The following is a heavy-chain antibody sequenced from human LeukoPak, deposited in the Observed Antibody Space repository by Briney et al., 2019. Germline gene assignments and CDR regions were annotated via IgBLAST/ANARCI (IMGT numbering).Heavy chain of an antibody. CDR1: GFTISSNY. D-gene: IGHD1-26*01. V-gene: IGHV3-66*01. CDR2: IYSGGST. J-gene: IGHJ6*02. CDR3: ARDMRIVGATPGHYYYYGMDV. Sequence: GGSLRLSCAASGFTISSNYMSWVRQAPGKGLEWVSVIYSGGSTYYADSVKGRFTISRDNSKNTLYLQMNSLRAEDTAVYYCARDMRIVGATPGHYYYYGMDVWGQGTTVTVSS.